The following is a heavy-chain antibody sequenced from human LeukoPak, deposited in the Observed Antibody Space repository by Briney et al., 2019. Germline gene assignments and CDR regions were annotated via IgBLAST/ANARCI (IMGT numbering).Heavy chain of an antibody. CDR3: ARGKGYSYGIDY. D-gene: IGHD5-18*01. Sequence: SDTLSLTCTVSGGSISSVEQHWSWIRQAPGKGLEWIGHIYNSGSTHYNPSLKSRVTISSDTSKNQFSLKLSSVTAADTAVYYCARGKGYSYGIDYWGQGTLVTVSS. J-gene: IGHJ4*02. V-gene: IGHV4-30-4*02. CDR1: GGSISSVEQH. CDR2: IYNSGST.